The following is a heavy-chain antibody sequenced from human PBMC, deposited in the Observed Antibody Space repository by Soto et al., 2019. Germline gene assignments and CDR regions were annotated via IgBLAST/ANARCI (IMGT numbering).Heavy chain of an antibody. CDR2: IKSKTDGGTT. CDR1: GFTFSNAW. CDR3: TIELQATVTSFDY. Sequence: PGGSLRLSCAASGFTFSNAWMNWVRQAPGKGLEWVGDIKSKTDGGTTDYAAPVKGRFTISRDDSKNTLYLQMNSLKTEDTAVYYCTIELQATVTSFDYWGQGTLVTVSS. V-gene: IGHV3-15*07. J-gene: IGHJ4*02. D-gene: IGHD4-17*01.